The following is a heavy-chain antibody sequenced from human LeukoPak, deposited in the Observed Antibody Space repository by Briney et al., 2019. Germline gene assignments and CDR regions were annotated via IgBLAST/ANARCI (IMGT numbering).Heavy chain of an antibody. D-gene: IGHD6-19*01. V-gene: IGHV1-46*01. CDR2: INPSGGST. Sequence: ASVKVSCKASGYTFTSYYMHWVRQAPGQGLEWMGIINPSGGSTSYAQKLQGRVTMTRDTSTSTVYMGLSSLRSEDTAVYYCAGRPKPGIAVAVTDYWGQGTLVTVSS. CDR1: GYTFTSYY. CDR3: AGRPKPGIAVAVTDY. J-gene: IGHJ4*02.